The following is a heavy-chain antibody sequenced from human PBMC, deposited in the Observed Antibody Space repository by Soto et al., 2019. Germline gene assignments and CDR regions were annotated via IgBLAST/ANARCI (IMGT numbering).Heavy chain of an antibody. CDR3: ARGYSNPTYYYGMDV. J-gene: IGHJ6*02. CDR1: GGSISSGGYY. CDR2: IYYSGST. V-gene: IGHV4-31*03. D-gene: IGHD4-4*01. Sequence: SETLSLTCTVSGGSISSGGYYWSWIRQHPGKGLEWIGYIYYSGSTYYNPSLKSRVTISVDTSKNQFSLKLSSVTAADTAVYYCARGYSNPTYYYGMDVWGQGTTVTVSS.